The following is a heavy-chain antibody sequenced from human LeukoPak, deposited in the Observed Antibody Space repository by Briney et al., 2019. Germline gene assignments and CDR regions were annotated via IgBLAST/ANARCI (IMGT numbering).Heavy chain of an antibody. CDR1: GFTFSSYV. V-gene: IGHV3-30-3*01. J-gene: IGHJ4*02. CDR2: ISYDGSNK. CDR3: AREPSADVAAAGYLDY. D-gene: IGHD6-13*01. Sequence: GGSLRLSCAASGFTFSSYVMHWVRQAPGKGLEWVAVISYDGSNKYYADSMKGRFTISRDNSKNTLYLQVNSLRAEDTAVYYCAREPSADVAAAGYLDYWGQGTLVTVSS.